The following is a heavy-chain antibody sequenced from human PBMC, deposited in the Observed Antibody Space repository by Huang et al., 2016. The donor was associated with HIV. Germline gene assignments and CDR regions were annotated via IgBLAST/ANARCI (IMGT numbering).Heavy chain of an antibody. CDR3: AKEGDTGAALGY. D-gene: IGHD2-8*02. J-gene: IGHJ4*02. V-gene: IGHV3-53*01. CDR2: IYSGGTT. Sequence: EVQLVESGGGLIQPGGSLRLSCAASGFTVSTKYMTWVRQAPGKGLGWVSLIYSGGTTYYADSVKGRFTISRDDSENTLYLHMTSLRAGDTAVYYCAKEGDTGAALGYWGQGTLVTVS. CDR1: GFTVSTKY.